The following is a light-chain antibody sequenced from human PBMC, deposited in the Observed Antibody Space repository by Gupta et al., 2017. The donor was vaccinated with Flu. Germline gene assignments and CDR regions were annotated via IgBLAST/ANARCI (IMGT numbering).Light chain of an antibody. Sequence: EIVMTQSPATLSVSPGERATLSCRASRGVNSNLAWYQQKPGQAPRLLIYGASTRATGIPARFSGSGYGTEFTLTISSRQLEDFAVYYCQQDNNWPPVTFGGGTKVEIK. CDR2: GAS. CDR1: RGVNSN. V-gene: IGKV3D-15*01. CDR3: QQDNNWPPVT. J-gene: IGKJ4*01.